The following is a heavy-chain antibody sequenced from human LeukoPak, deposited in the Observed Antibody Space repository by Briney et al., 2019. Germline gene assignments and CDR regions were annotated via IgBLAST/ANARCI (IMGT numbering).Heavy chain of an antibody. D-gene: IGHD3-10*02. CDR3: AELGITMIGGV. Sequence: GGSLRLSCVASGFSLGDHGMSWVRQAPGKGLEWISYSKSEGTTTSYAYSVKGRFTTSRDNAKNSLYLQMNSLRAEDTAVYYCAELGITMIGGVWGKGTTVTISS. V-gene: IGHV3-48*03. J-gene: IGHJ6*04. CDR1: GFSLGDHG. CDR2: SKSEGTTT.